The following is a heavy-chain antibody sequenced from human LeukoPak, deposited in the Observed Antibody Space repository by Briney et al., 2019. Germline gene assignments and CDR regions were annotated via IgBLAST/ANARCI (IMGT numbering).Heavy chain of an antibody. J-gene: IGHJ4*02. V-gene: IGHV1-69*06. CDR1: GGTFSSYA. Sequence: SVKVSCKASGGTFSSYAISWVRQAPGQGLEWMGGIIPIFGTANYAQKFQGRVTITAGKSTSTAYMELSSLRSEDTAVYYCARVGSIAVVKSGFDYWGQGTLVTVSS. CDR3: ARVGSIAVVKSGFDY. D-gene: IGHD3-22*01. CDR2: IIPIFGTA.